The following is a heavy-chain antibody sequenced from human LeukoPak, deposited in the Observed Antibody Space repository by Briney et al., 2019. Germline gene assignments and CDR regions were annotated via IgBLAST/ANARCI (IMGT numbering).Heavy chain of an antibody. D-gene: IGHD1-26*01. CDR1: GFTFSSYS. Sequence: GGSLRLSCAASGFTFSSYSMNWVRQAPGKGLEWVSSISSSSSYIYYADSVKGRFTISRDNAKNSLYLQMNSLRAEDTAVYYCARDAPYSGSYWSLDYWGQGTLVTVSS. CDR2: ISSSSSYI. J-gene: IGHJ4*02. V-gene: IGHV3-21*01. CDR3: ARDAPYSGSYWSLDY.